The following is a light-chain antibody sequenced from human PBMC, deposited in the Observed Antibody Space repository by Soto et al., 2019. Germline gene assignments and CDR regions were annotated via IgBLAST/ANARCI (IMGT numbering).Light chain of an antibody. CDR1: HTVLYSSNNY. J-gene: IGKJ4*01. Sequence: DSVMSQSPDSLAVSLGDAATINCESTHTVLYSSNNYLAWFQQRPGQPPKLLIYWASTRNSGVPARFSGSGSGTDFTLTISTLQPEDVAVYYCQQYYTNPFTFGRGTTVDIK. V-gene: IGKV4-1*01. CDR3: QQYYTNPFT. CDR2: WAS.